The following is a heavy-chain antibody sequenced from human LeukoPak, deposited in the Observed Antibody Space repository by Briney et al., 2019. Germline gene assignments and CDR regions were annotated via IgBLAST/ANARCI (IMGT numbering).Heavy chain of an antibody. CDR2: ISGSGGST. CDR1: GFPFSTYA. CDR3: AKDAAANVDYPYYFDY. J-gene: IGHJ4*02. V-gene: IGHV3-23*01. Sequence: GGSLRLSCAASGFPFSTYAMSWVRPAPGKGLEWVSSISGSGGSTYYADSVKGRFTISRDTSKNTLYLQMNSLRAEDTAVYYCAKDAAANVDYPYYFDYWGQGALVTVSS. D-gene: IGHD4-11*01.